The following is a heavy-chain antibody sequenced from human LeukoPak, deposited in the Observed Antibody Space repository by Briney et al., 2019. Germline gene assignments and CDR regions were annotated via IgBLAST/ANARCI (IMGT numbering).Heavy chain of an antibody. J-gene: IGHJ6*02. CDR1: GFTLSSYA. D-gene: IGHD2-15*01. V-gene: IGHV3-23*01. CDR2: ISGSGGST. CDR3: AKRRYCSGGSCYSVTYYYYGMDV. Sequence: GGSLRLSCAASGFTLSSYAMSWVRQAPGKGLEWVSAISGSGGSTYYADSVKGRFTISRDNSKNTLYLQMNGLRAEDTAVYYCAKRRYCSGGSCYSVTYYYYGMDVWGQGTTVTVSS.